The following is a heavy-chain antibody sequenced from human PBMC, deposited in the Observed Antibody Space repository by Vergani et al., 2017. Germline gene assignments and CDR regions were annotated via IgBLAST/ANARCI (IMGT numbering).Heavy chain of an antibody. CDR3: ARHLRQLDRNDVLDI. V-gene: IGHV4-39*01. CDR2: IYDSRNN. CDR1: GMSISNNNYH. J-gene: IGHJ3*02. D-gene: IGHD6-6*01. Sequence: QLQLQESGPRLVQPSATLSLTCSPSGMSISNNNYHWGWIRPPPGKGLEWIGIIYDSRNNNYNPSLKSRVSISVDTSDIQFSLNLTSVTAADTAVYYCARHLRQLDRNDVLDIWGHGTLVTVSS.